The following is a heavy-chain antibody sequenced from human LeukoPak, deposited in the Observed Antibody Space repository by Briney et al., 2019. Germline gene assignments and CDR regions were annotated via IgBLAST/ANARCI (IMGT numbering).Heavy chain of an antibody. J-gene: IGHJ4*02. D-gene: IGHD6-6*01. CDR2: IIPIIGTA. Sequence: ASVKVSCKASGGTFSSYAISWVRQAPGQGLEWMGGIIPIIGTANYAQKFQGRVTITADESTSTAYMELSSLRSEDTAVYYCARGRRWDSSSSPGLYYWGQGTLVTVSS. CDR3: ARGRRWDSSSSPGLYY. V-gene: IGHV1-69*13. CDR1: GGTFSSYA.